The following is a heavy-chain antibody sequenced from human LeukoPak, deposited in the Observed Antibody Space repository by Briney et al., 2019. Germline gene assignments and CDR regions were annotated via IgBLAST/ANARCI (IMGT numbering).Heavy chain of an antibody. CDR1: GYTFTGYY. D-gene: IGHD2-8*01. V-gene: IGHV1-2*02. J-gene: IGHJ4*02. Sequence: ASVKVSCKASGYTFTGYYMHWVRQAPGQGLEWMGWINPNSGGTNYAQKFQGRVTMTRDTSISTAYMELSRLRSDDTAVYYCVLMVYATYYFDYWGQGTLATVSS. CDR3: VLMVYATYYFDY. CDR2: INPNSGGT.